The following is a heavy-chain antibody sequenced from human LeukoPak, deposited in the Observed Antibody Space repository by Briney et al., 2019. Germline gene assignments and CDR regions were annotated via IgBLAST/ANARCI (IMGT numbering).Heavy chain of an antibody. CDR1: GLTFSSYA. Sequence: PGGSLRLSCAASGLTFSSYAMHWVRQAPGKGLEWVAVISYDGSNKYYADSVKGRFTISRDNSKNTLYLQMNSLRAEDTAVYYCAKEILQRSSMVPGYWGQGTLVTVSS. CDR2: ISYDGSNK. D-gene: IGHD4/OR15-4a*01. CDR3: AKEILQRSSMVPGY. V-gene: IGHV3-30*04. J-gene: IGHJ4*02.